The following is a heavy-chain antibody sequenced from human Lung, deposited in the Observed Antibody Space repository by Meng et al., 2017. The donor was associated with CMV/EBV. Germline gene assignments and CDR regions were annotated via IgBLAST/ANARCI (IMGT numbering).Heavy chain of an antibody. Sequence: ASVXVSXKASGYTFTGYDMHWVRQAPGQGLEWMGWINPNSGGTNSAQKFQGRVTMTRDTSISTAYMELSRLRCDDTAVYYWARLPYGRSGPPWGIWGQGAMVTVSS. CDR3: ARLPYGRSGPPWGI. CDR1: GYTFTGYD. J-gene: IGHJ3*02. V-gene: IGHV1-2*02. CDR2: INPNSGGT. D-gene: IGHD3-3*01.